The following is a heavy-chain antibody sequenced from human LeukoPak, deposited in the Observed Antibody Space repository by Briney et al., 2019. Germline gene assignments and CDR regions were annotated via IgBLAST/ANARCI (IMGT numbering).Heavy chain of an antibody. CDR1: GGTFSSYA. CDR2: IIPIFGTA. Sequence: LVKVSCKASGGTFSSYAISWVRQAPGQGLEWMGGIIPIFGTANYAQKFQGRVTITADESTSTAYMELSSLRSEDTAVYYCARAGSSGWTPDYWGQGTLVTVSS. J-gene: IGHJ4*02. V-gene: IGHV1-69*13. CDR3: ARAGSSGWTPDY. D-gene: IGHD6-19*01.